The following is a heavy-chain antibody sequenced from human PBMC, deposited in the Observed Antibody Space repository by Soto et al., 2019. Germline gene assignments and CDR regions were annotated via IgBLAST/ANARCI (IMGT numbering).Heavy chain of an antibody. CDR3: ARLGGVAARTFDY. V-gene: IGHV4-59*01. D-gene: IGHD6-6*01. J-gene: IGHJ4*02. CDR2: MYYSGST. CDR1: GGSINDFY. Sequence: TVSGGSINDFYWSWIRQPPGKGLEWIGYMYYSGSTDYNPSLRSRVTISVDPSKTQFSLNLRSVSTADTAVYYCARLGGVAARTFDYWGQGTLVTVSS.